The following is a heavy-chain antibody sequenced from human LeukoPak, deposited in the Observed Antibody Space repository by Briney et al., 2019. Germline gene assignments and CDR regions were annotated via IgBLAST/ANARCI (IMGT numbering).Heavy chain of an antibody. CDR3: ARVWGMGYTADY. CDR1: GFTFSSHG. CDR2: IWYGGSKK. Sequence: GGSLRLSCAASGFTFSSHGMHWVRQAPGKGLEWVAVIWYGGSKKYYGDSVKGRFTISRDDSRNTLYLQMESLRVEDTAVYYCARVWGMGYTADYWGQGTLVTVSS. D-gene: IGHD3-16*01. V-gene: IGHV3-33*01. J-gene: IGHJ4*02.